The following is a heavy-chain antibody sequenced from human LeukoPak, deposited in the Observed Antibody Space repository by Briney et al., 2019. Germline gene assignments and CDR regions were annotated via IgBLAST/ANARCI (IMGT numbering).Heavy chain of an antibody. J-gene: IGHJ4*02. CDR2: VYYSGTT. CDR1: GGSISTYY. V-gene: IGHV4-59*08. D-gene: IGHD1-26*01. CDR3: ARHGGSLGYFDY. Sequence: SETLSLTCSVSGGSISTYYMSWIRQTPGKGLDWIGYVYYSGTTNYNTSPKGRVTISSDPSKNQFSLNLRSVNVEDTAIYYCARHGGSLGYFDYWGQGTLVTVSS.